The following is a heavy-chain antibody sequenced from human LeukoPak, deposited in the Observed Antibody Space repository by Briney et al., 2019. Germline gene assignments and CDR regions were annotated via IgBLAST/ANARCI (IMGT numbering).Heavy chain of an antibody. J-gene: IGHJ3*02. CDR3: ARPRGLAGLLAFDI. V-gene: IGHV4-59*01. CDR2: IYYSEST. D-gene: IGHD3-10*01. Sequence: SETLSLTCTVSGGSISSYYWSWIRQPPGKGLEWIGYIYYSESTNYNPSLKSRVTISVDTSKNQFSLKLSSVTAADTAMYYCARPRGLAGLLAFDIWGQGTMVTVSS. CDR1: GGSISSYY.